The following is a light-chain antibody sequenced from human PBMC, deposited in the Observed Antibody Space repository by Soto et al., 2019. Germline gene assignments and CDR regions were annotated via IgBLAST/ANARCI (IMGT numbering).Light chain of an antibody. CDR2: DAS. V-gene: IGKV3-15*01. CDR1: ETVRSN. CDR3: QQYNNWPQT. J-gene: IGKJ1*01. Sequence: RVMTQSPDTLSVYPGERATLSYRASETVRSNLAWYQQKPGQAPRLLIYDASTRATGIPARFSGSGSGTDFTLTISGLQSEDFAVYYCQQYNNWPQTFGQGTKVDIK.